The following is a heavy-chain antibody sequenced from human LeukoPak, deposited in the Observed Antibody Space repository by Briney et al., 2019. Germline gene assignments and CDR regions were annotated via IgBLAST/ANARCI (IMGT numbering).Heavy chain of an antibody. D-gene: IGHD3-22*01. V-gene: IGHV3-23*01. CDR3: AKSSYYDSSGYYREYYFDH. CDR2: ISGGGGST. Sequence: PGGSLRLSCAASGFSFSSNGMTWVRQAPGKGLEWVSSISGGGGSTNSADSVRGRFTISRDNSKNTLYLQMNRLRAEDTAVYYCAKSSYYDSSGYYREYYFDHWGQGTLVTVSS. CDR1: GFSFSSNG. J-gene: IGHJ4*02.